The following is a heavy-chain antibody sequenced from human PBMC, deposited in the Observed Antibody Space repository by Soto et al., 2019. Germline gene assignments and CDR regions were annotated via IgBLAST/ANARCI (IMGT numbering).Heavy chain of an antibody. CDR2: ISAYNGNT. D-gene: IGHD3-10*01. CDR3: ARDKGDGSGSYYGY. CDR1: GYTFTSYG. J-gene: IGHJ4*02. Sequence: QVQLVQSGAEVKKPGASVKVSCKASGYTFTSYGISWVRQAPGQGLEWMGWISAYNGNTNYAQKLQGRVTXXTXTXXSTAYMELRSLRSDDTAVYYCARDKGDGSGSYYGYWGQGTLVTVSS. V-gene: IGHV1-18*01.